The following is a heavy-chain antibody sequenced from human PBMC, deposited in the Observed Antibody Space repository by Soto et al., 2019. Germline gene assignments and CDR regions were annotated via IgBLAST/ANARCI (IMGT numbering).Heavy chain of an antibody. CDR1: GGTFSSYA. CDR2: IIPIFGTA. D-gene: IGHD4-4*01. J-gene: IGHJ6*02. Sequence: QVQLVQSGAEVKKPGSSVKVSCKASGGTFSSYAISWVRQAPGQGLEWMGGIIPIFGTANYAQKFQGRVTITADKSTSTTYMELSSLRSEDTAVYYCARGPTVTYYYYYGMDVWGQGTTVTVSS. V-gene: IGHV1-69*06. CDR3: ARGPTVTYYYYYGMDV.